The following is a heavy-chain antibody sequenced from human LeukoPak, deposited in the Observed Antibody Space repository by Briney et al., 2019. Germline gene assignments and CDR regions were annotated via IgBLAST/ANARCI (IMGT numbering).Heavy chain of an antibody. CDR2: IFYSGST. D-gene: IGHD2-15*01. CDR1: GASISSYD. J-gene: IGHJ4*02. V-gene: IGHV4-59*08. CDR3: VRHSRVVAFDY. Sequence: SETLSLTCTVSGASISSYDWTWIRQPPGKGLEWIGYIFYSGSTNYNPSLESRVTISEDTSKNQVSLELSSVTAADTAVYYCVRHSRVVAFDYWGQGNLVTVSS.